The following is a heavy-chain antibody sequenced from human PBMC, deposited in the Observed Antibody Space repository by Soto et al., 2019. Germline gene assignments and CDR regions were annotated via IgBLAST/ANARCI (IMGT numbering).Heavy chain of an antibody. J-gene: IGHJ3*02. CDR1: GCSISSSRCH. D-gene: IGHD1-26*01. Sequence: SDTLSLTFTVSGCSISSSRCHWCWILQPPGKGLEWIASIKYSGTTFYNPSLKSRVTLSVDTSKNQFALKLSSVTAAETAVYYWASHGITGSYHDAGEMWGQRAMVTVS. CDR2: IKYSGTT. CDR3: ASHGITGSYHDAGEM. V-gene: IGHV4-39*01.